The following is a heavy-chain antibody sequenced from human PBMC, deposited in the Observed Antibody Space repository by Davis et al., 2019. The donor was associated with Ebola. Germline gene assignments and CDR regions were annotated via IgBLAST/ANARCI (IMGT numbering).Heavy chain of an antibody. CDR1: GSSISSGYY. CDR2: IYHSGNP. V-gene: IGHV4-38-2*01. CDR3: ARGPRYDFWSGSYNTLYYFDY. D-gene: IGHD3-3*01. Sequence: PSEILSLTCAVSGSSISSGYYWGWIRQPPGKGLEWIGNIYHSGNPYYNPSLKSRVTISVDTSKNQFSLKLSSVTAADTAVYYCARGPRYDFWSGSYNTLYYFDYWGQGTLVTVSS. J-gene: IGHJ4*02.